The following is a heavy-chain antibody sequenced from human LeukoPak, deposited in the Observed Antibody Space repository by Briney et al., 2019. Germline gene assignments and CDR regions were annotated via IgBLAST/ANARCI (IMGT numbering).Heavy chain of an antibody. D-gene: IGHD3-22*01. V-gene: IGHV4-39*07. CDR2: IYHSGST. Sequence: SETLSLTCTVSGDSISSSNYYWGWIRQPAGKGLEWIGSIYHSGSTYYNPSLKSRVTISVDTSKNQFSLKLSSVTAADTAVYYCARDCPPYYYDSSGSRVFDYWGQGTLVTVSS. CDR3: ARDCPPYYYDSSGSRVFDY. J-gene: IGHJ4*02. CDR1: GDSISSSNYY.